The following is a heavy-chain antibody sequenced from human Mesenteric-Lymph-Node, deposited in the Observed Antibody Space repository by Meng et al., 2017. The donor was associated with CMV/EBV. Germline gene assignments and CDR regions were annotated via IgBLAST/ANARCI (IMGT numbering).Heavy chain of an antibody. V-gene: IGHV4-39*07. CDR3: ARDLVNLGGYYYGMDV. D-gene: IGHD3-10*01. CDR2: IYYSGST. Sequence: GSLRLSCTVSGGSISSSSYYWGWIRQPPGKGLEWIGSIYYSGSTYYNPSLKSRVTISVDTSKNQFSLKLSSVTAADTAVSYCARDLVNLGGYYYGMDVWGQGTTVTVSS. CDR1: GGSISSSSYY. J-gene: IGHJ6*02.